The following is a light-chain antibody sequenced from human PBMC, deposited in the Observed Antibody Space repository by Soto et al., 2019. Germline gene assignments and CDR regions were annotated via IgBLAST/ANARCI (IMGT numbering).Light chain of an antibody. CDR1: QSVRSNY. CDR3: QYFDTSTL. Sequence: EIVLTQSPGTLSLSPGERATLSCRASQSVRSNYLAWYQQKPGQAPRLFVYGTSTRVTGIPDRFSGSGSGTDFTLTISRLEPEDFEVYYCQYFDTSTLFGGETKV. J-gene: IGKJ4*01. CDR2: GTS. V-gene: IGKV3-20*01.